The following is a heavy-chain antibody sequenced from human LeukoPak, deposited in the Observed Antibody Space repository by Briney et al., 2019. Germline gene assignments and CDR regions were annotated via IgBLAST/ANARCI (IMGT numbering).Heavy chain of an antibody. CDR3: ARAVGAAWDYFDY. V-gene: IGHV3-23*01. CDR1: GFTFSSSA. J-gene: IGHJ4*02. CDR2: ISNNGGYT. Sequence: GGSLRLSCAASGFTFSSSAMSWVRQAPGKGLEWVSAISNNGGYTYYADSVQGRFTISRDNSKSTLCLQMNSLRAEDTAVYYCARAVGAAWDYFDYWGQGTLVTVSS. D-gene: IGHD1-26*01.